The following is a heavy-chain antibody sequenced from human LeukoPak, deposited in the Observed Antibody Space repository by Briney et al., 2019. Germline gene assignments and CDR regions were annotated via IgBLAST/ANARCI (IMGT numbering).Heavy chain of an antibody. CDR3: AKGALPGPPYYFDY. J-gene: IGHJ4*02. CDR1: GITFGNFA. CDR2: ISGSSGGA. Sequence: GGSLRLSCEASGITFGNFALSWVRQVPGKGLEWVSVISGSSGGANYADSVKGRFTISRDISKNTLFLQLNSLRAEDTAVYYCAKGALPGPPYYFDYWGQGTLVTVSS. D-gene: IGHD2-8*02. V-gene: IGHV3-23*01.